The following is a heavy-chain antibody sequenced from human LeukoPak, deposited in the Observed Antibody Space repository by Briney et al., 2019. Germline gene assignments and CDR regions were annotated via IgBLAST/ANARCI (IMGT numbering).Heavy chain of an antibody. CDR3: ANRVSSSATLGY. CDR1: GFTFSSYG. CDR2: ISYDGSNK. J-gene: IGHJ4*02. V-gene: IGHV3-30*18. Sequence: GGSLRLSCAASGFTFSSYGMHWVRQAPGKGLEWVAVISYDGSNKYYADSVKGRFTISRDNSKNTLYLQMNSLRAEDTAVYYCANRVSSSATLGYWGQGTLVTVSS. D-gene: IGHD6-6*01.